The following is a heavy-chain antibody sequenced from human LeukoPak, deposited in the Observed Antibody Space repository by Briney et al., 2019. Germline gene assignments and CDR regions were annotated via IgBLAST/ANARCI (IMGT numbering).Heavy chain of an antibody. CDR3: ARVGFIVGAKGLNWFDP. V-gene: IGHV4-30-4*01. J-gene: IGHJ5*02. Sequence: SQTLSLTCTVSGGPISSGDYYWSWIRQPPGKGLEWIGYIYYSGSTYYNPSLKSRVTISVDTSKNQFSLKLSSVTAADTAVYYCARVGFIVGAKGLNWFDPWGQGTLVTVSS. CDR1: GGPISSGDYY. D-gene: IGHD1-26*01. CDR2: IYYSGST.